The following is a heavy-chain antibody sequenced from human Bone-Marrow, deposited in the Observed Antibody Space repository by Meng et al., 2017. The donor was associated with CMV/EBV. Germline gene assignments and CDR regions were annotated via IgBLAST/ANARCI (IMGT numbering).Heavy chain of an antibody. Sequence: GESLKISCAASGFTFSSYSMNWVRQAPGKGLEWVSSISSSSSYIYYADSVKGRFTISRDNAKNSLYLQMNSLRAEDTAVYYCTRNLEYCGGDCYWDYYDGMDVWGQGTTVTVSS. J-gene: IGHJ6*02. V-gene: IGHV3-21*01. CDR1: GFTFSSYS. CDR3: TRNLEYCGGDCYWDYYDGMDV. CDR2: ISSSSSYI. D-gene: IGHD2-21*01.